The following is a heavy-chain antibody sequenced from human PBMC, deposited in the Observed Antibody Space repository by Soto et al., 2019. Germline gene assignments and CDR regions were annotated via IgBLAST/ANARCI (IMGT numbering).Heavy chain of an antibody. J-gene: IGHJ4*02. V-gene: IGHV1-58*01. Sequence: SVKVSCKASGFTFTSSAVQWVRQARGQRLEWIGWIVVGSGNTNYAQKFQERVTITRDMSTSTAYMELSSLRSEDTAVYYCAAGGNYGDYGGYYGHFDYWGQGTLVTISS. CDR2: IVVGSGNT. D-gene: IGHD4-17*01. CDR3: AAGGNYGDYGGYYGHFDY. CDR1: GFTFTSSA.